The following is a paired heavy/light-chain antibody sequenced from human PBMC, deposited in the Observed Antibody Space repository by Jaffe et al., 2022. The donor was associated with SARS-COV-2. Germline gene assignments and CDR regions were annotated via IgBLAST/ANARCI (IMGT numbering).Light chain of an antibody. V-gene: IGLV1-47*01. Sequence: QSVVTQPPSASGTPGQRVTISCSGSSSNIGSNYVYWYQQLPRTAPKLLIYRNNQRPSGVPDRFSGSKSGTSASLAISGLRSEDEADYYCAAWDDSLSGPVFGGGTKVTVL. J-gene: IGLJ3*02. CDR1: SSNIGSNY. CDR3: AAWDDSLSGPV. CDR2: RNN.
Heavy chain of an antibody. CDR1: GGSISSNSYY. J-gene: IGHJ4*02. D-gene: IGHD5-12*01. Sequence: QLQLQESGPRLVKPSETLSLTCSVSGGSISSNSYYWGWIRQPPGKGLEWIGSVYYTGGPYYNPSLKSRVTISIDTSRNQFSLKLSSVTAADTAMFYCARYSDFDHDFDYWGPGTLVTVSS. V-gene: IGHV4-39*01. CDR3: ARYSDFDHDFDY. CDR2: VYYTGGP.